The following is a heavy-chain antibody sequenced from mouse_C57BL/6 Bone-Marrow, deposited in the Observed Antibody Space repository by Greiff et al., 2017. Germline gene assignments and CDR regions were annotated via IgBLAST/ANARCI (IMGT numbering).Heavy chain of an antibody. J-gene: IGHJ3*01. V-gene: IGHV1-82*01. CDR3: ARCSFAY. CDR2: IYPGDGDT. Sequence: QVQLQQSGPELVKPGASVKISCKASGYAFSSSWMNWVKQRPGKGLEWIGRIYPGDGDTNYNGKFKGKATLTADKSSSTAYMPLSRLTSEDSAVYFCARCSFAYWGQGTLVTVSA. CDR1: GYAFSSSW.